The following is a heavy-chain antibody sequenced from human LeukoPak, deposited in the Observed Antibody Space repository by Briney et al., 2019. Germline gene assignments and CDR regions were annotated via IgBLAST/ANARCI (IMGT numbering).Heavy chain of an antibody. CDR2: IYTSGST. V-gene: IGHV4-61*02. CDR1: GGSISSGTYY. CDR3: ARDGSGWLNWFDP. D-gene: IGHD6-19*01. Sequence: PSETLSLTCTVSGGSISSGTYYWSWIRQPAGKGLEGIGRIYTSGSTSYNPPLKSRVTISLDPSKHQFSLKLSSVTAADTAVYYCARDGSGWLNWFDPWGQGTLVTVSS. J-gene: IGHJ5*02.